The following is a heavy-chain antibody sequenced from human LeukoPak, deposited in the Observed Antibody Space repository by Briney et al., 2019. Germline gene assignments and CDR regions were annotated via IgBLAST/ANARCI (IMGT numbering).Heavy chain of an antibody. D-gene: IGHD3-22*01. CDR2: ISSNGGST. CDR3: ASAGPDYYDSSGYYIGGTAFDI. CDR1: GFTFNSYA. V-gene: IGHV3-64*01. J-gene: IGHJ3*02. Sequence: GGSLRLSCAASGFTFNSYAMHWVRQAPGKGLEYVSAISSNGGSTYYANSVKGRFTISRDDSKNTLYLQMGSLRAEDMAVYYCASAGPDYYDSSGYYIGGTAFDIWGQGTMVAVSS.